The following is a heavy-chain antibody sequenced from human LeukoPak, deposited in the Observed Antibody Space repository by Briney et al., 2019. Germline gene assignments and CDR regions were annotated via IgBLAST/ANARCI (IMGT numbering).Heavy chain of an antibody. V-gene: IGHV3-21*01. J-gene: IGHJ4*02. CDR1: GFTFSSYS. CDR2: ISSSSSYI. CDR3: ARLYLSSTNYYGYYSDY. Sequence: PGGSLRLSCAASGFTFSSYSMNWVRQAPGKGLEWVSSISSSSSYIYYADSVKGRFTISRDNAKNSLYLQMNSLRAEDTAVYYCARLYLSSTNYYGYYSDYWGQGTLVTVSS. D-gene: IGHD2-2*01.